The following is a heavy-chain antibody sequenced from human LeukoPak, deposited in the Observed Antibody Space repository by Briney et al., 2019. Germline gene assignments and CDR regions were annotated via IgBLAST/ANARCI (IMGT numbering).Heavy chain of an antibody. V-gene: IGHV4-59*11. CDR3: ARYAYYDILTGYRYFDY. CDR1: GGSISSHY. Sequence: SETLSLTCTVSGGSISSHYWSWIRQPPGKGLEWIGYIYYSGSTNYNPSLKSRVTISVDTSKNQFSLKLSSVTAADTAVYYCARYAYYDILTGYRYFDYWGQGTLVTVSS. D-gene: IGHD3-9*01. CDR2: IYYSGST. J-gene: IGHJ4*02.